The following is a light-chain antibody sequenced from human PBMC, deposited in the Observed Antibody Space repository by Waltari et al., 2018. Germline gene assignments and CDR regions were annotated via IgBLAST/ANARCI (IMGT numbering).Light chain of an antibody. CDR1: SSDVGGYTY. J-gene: IGLJ2*01. Sequence: QSALTQPASVSGSPGQSITTSCTGTSSDVGGYTYVSWYQQHPGKAPKLMIYDVSNRPSGVSNRVSGSKSGNTASLTISGLQAEDETDYYCSSYTSSSTLVFGGGTKLTVL. V-gene: IGLV2-14*03. CDR2: DVS. CDR3: SSYTSSSTLV.